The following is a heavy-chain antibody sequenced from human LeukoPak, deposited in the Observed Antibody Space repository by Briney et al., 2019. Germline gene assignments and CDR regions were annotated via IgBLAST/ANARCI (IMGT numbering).Heavy chain of an antibody. CDR3: ARAVYCSRTSCQFDY. D-gene: IGHD2-2*01. J-gene: IGHJ4*02. CDR1: GGSISSYY. V-gene: IGHV4-30-4*08. Sequence: SETLSLTCTVSGGSISSYYWSWIRQPPGKGPEWIGYIYYSGSTYYNPSLKSRVTISVDTSKNQFSLKLSSVTAADTAVYYCARAVYCSRTSCQFDYWGQGTLVTVSS. CDR2: IYYSGST.